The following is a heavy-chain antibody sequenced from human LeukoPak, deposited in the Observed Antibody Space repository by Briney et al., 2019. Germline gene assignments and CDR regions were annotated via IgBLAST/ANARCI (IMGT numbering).Heavy chain of an antibody. J-gene: IGHJ4*02. Sequence: QPGGSLRLSCAASGFTFSSYGMHWVRQTPGKGLEWVAFIRYDGSNKYYADSVKGRFTISRDNSKNTLYLQMNSLRAEDTAVYYCAKVFMTTVDYWGQGTLVTVSS. D-gene: IGHD4-11*01. CDR1: GFTFSSYG. V-gene: IGHV3-30*02. CDR2: IRYDGSNK. CDR3: AKVFMTTVDY.